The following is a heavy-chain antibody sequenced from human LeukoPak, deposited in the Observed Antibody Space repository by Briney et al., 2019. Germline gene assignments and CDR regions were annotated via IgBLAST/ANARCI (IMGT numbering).Heavy chain of an antibody. Sequence: GASVKVSCKASGGTFSSYAISWVRQAPGQGLEWMGRIIPILGIANYAQKFKGRVTITADKSTSTAYMELSSLRSEDTAVYYCARDGRDNYDYALGEVDYWGQGTLVTVSS. J-gene: IGHJ4*02. V-gene: IGHV1-69*04. CDR3: ARDGRDNYDYALGEVDY. CDR1: GGTFSSYA. CDR2: IIPILGIA. D-gene: IGHD3-16*01.